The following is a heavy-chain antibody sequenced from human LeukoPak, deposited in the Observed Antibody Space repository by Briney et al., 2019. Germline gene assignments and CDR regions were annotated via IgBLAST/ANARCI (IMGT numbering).Heavy chain of an antibody. V-gene: IGHV4-59*08. J-gene: IGHJ4*02. D-gene: IGHD1-1*01. Sequence: PSETLSLTCTVSGGSISSYYWSWIRQPPGKGLEWIGYIYYSGSTNYIPSLKSRVTISVDTSKNQFSLKLSSVTAADTAVYYCARHRANSNFDYWGQGTLVTVSS. CDR3: ARHRANSNFDY. CDR2: IYYSGST. CDR1: GGSISSYY.